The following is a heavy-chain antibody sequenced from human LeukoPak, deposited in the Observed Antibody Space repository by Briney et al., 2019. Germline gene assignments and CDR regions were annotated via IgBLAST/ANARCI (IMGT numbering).Heavy chain of an antibody. CDR3: ARSPSGWYDY. CDR2: IRSKAYGGTT. CDR1: GSTLGDYA. Sequence: GRCLTPAWPASGSTLGDYAMSCARQPPGKGRGWVGFIRSKAYGGTTEYAASVKGRFTISRDESKSMAYLQMNSLKAEDTAVYYCARSPSGWYDYWGQGTLVTVSS. D-gene: IGHD6-19*01. J-gene: IGHJ4*02. V-gene: IGHV3-49*04.